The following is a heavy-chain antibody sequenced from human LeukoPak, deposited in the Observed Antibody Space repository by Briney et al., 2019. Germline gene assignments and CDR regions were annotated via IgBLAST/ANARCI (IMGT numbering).Heavy chain of an antibody. J-gene: IGHJ1*01. CDR2: ISWNSGSI. V-gene: IGHV3-9*01. Sequence: PGRSLRLSCAASGFTFDDYAMHWVRQAPGKGLEWVSHISWNSGSITYADSVKGRFTISRDNAKNSLYLQMNSLRAEDTALYYCARAYKDRSLAGKKEFFQHWGQGTLVTVSS. D-gene: IGHD6-19*01. CDR1: GFTFDDYA. CDR3: ARAYKDRSLAGKKEFFQH.